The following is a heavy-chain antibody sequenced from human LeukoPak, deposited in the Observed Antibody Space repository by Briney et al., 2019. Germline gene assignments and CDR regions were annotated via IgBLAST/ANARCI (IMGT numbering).Heavy chain of an antibody. D-gene: IGHD3-10*01. CDR3: AYGSGSYGHYYYGMDV. J-gene: IGHJ6*02. V-gene: IGHV4-30-2*01. Sequence: SETLSLTCAVSGGSISSGGYSWSWIRQPPGKGLEWIGYIYHSGSTYYNPSLKSRVTISVDRSKNQFSLKLSSVTAADTAVYYCAYGSGSYGHYYYGMDVWGQGTTVTVSS. CDR1: GGSISSGGYS. CDR2: IYHSGST.